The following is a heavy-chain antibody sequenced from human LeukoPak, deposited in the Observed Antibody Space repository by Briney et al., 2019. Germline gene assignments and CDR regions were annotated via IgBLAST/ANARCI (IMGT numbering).Heavy chain of an antibody. J-gene: IGHJ4*02. D-gene: IGHD1-1*01. CDR1: GYSISSGYY. V-gene: IGHV4-38-2*01. CDR3: ARRARGTPDY. CDR2: IYHSGST. Sequence: SETRSLTCAVSGYSISSGYYWGWIRQPPGKGLEWIGSIYHSGSTYYNPSLKSRVTISVDTSKNQFSLKLSSVTAADTAVYYCARRARGTPDYWGQGTLVTVSS.